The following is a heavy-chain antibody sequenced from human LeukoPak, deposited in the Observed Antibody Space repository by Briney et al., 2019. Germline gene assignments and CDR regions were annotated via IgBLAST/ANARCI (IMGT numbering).Heavy chain of an antibody. D-gene: IGHD3-10*01. CDR2: ISWNRGTI. CDR3: ARDTSGTYFAQVDY. J-gene: IGHJ4*02. Sequence: GRSLRLSCAASGFTFDDYAMHWVRQAPGKGLEWVSGISWNRGTIGYVDSVKGRFTISRDNAKNSLYLQMNSLRAEDTALYYCARDTSGTYFAQVDYWGQGTLVTVSS. V-gene: IGHV3-9*01. CDR1: GFTFDDYA.